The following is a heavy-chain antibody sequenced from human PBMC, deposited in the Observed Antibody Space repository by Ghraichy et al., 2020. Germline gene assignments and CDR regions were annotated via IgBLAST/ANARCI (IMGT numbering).Heavy chain of an antibody. CDR3: ARRGYYCSSTSCYSYAFDI. J-gene: IGHJ3*02. V-gene: IGHV4-39*01. Sequence: SETLSLTCTVSGGSISSSSYYWGWIRQPPGKGLEWIGSIYYSWSTYYNPSLKSRVTISIDTSKNQFSLKLSSVTAADTAVYYCARRGYYCSSTSCYSYAFDIWGQGTMVTVSS. CDR1: GGSISSSSYY. D-gene: IGHD2-2*01. CDR2: IYYSWST.